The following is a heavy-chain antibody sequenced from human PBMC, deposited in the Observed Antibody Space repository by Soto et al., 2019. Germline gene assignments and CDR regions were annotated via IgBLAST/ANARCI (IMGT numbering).Heavy chain of an antibody. D-gene: IGHD5-12*01. Sequence: GGSLRLSCAASGFTFSSYGMHWVRQAPGKGLEWVAVISYDGSNKYYADSVKGRFTISRDNSKNTLYLQMNSLRAEDTAVYYCARGERWLQLPDFDYWGQGTLVTVSS. V-gene: IGHV3-30*03. J-gene: IGHJ4*02. CDR2: ISYDGSNK. CDR1: GFTFSSYG. CDR3: ARGERWLQLPDFDY.